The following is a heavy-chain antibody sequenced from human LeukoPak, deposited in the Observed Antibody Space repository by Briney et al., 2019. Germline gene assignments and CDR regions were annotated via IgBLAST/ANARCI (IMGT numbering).Heavy chain of an antibody. D-gene: IGHD1-14*01. V-gene: IGHV3-30-3*01. J-gene: IGHJ4*02. CDR2: ISDDGTFT. Sequence: PGRSLRLSCAASGFTFSRYAMHWVRQAPGKGLEWVAVISDDGTFTLYGDSVRGRFTISRDSSRNTLYLQMNSLRPEDTAAYYCTRDPYRDAPDYFDYWGQGTLVTVSS. CDR3: TRDPYRDAPDYFDY. CDR1: GFTFSRYA.